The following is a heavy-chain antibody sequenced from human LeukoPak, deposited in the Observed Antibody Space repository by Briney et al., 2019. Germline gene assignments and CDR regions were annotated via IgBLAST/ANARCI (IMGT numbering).Heavy chain of an antibody. CDR3: AGRGRKGSGSSDCYFDL. CDR1: GGSISSGGYY. J-gene: IGHJ2*01. CDR2: IYYSGST. Sequence: SETLSLTCTVSGGSISSGGYYWTWIRQHPGKGLEWIGYIYYSGSTYDNPSLKSRVTISVDTSHTQFSLKLTSVTAADTAVYYCAGRGRKGSGSSDCYFDLWGRGTLVTVSS. D-gene: IGHD3-22*01. V-gene: IGHV4-31*03.